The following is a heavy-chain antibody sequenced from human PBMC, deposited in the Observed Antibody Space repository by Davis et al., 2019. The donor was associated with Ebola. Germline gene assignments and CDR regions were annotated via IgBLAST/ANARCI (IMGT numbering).Heavy chain of an antibody. CDR1: GFSLSTSGVG. CDR3: AHRSAMVQGVITWFDP. D-gene: IGHD3-10*01. V-gene: IGHV2-5*02. J-gene: IGHJ5*02. Sequence: SGPTLVKPTQTLTLTCTFSGFSLSTSGVGVGLIRQPPGQALEWLALIYWDDDKRYSPSLKSRLTITKDTSKNQVVLTMTNMDPVDTATYYCAHRSAMVQGVITWFDPWGQGTLVTVSS. CDR2: IYWDDDK.